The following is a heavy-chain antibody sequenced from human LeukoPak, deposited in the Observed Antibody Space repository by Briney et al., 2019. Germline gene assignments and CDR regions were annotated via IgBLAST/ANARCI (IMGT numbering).Heavy chain of an antibody. CDR1: GGSISSSSYY. CDR2: IYYSGST. J-gene: IGHJ4*02. CDR3: ARHGHHGDHDY. D-gene: IGHD2-21*02. Sequence: SETLSLTCTVSGGSISSSSYYWGWIRQPPGKGLEWLGSIYYSGSTYYNPSLKSRVTISVDTSKNQFSLKLTSVTAADTAVYYCARHGHHGDHDYCGQGTLVTVSS. V-gene: IGHV4-39*01.